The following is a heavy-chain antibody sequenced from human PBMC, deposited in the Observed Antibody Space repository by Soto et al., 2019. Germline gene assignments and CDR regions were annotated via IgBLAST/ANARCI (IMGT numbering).Heavy chain of an antibody. D-gene: IGHD2-21*01. V-gene: IGHV1-18*01. CDR1: GGTFSSYA. CDR3: ARDESVVVSDDFDY. CDR2: ISAYRGTT. J-gene: IGHJ4*02. Sequence: ASVKVSCKASGGTFSSYATTWVRQAPGQGLEWMGWISAYRGTTKYAQRFQGRGTMTRDTSTRTAYMELRGLRSDDTAWDFCARDESVVVSDDFDYWGQGTLVTVSS.